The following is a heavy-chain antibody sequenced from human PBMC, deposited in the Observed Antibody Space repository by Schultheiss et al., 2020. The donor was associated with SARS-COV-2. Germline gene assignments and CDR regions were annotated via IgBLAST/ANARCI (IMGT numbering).Heavy chain of an antibody. D-gene: IGHD3-9*01. Sequence: ASVKVSCKASGYTFTSYGISWVRQAPGQGLEWMGWISAYNGNTNYAQKFQGRVTMTRNTSISTAYMELSSLRSEDTAVYYCASVVDGWVRRYYGMDVWGQGTTVTVSS. CDR2: ISAYNGNT. J-gene: IGHJ6*02. V-gene: IGHV1-18*01. CDR1: GYTFTSYG. CDR3: ASVVDGWVRRYYGMDV.